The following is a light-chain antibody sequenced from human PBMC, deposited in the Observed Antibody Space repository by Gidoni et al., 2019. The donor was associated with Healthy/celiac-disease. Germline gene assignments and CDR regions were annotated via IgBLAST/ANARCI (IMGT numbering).Light chain of an antibody. V-gene: IGLV3-19*01. J-gene: IGLJ2*01. CDR2: GKN. Sequence: SSELTQDPAVSVALGQTVRITCKGDSLRSYYASWYQQKPGQAPVLVIYGKNNRPSGIPDRFSGSSSGNTASLTITGAQAEDEADYYCNSRDSSGNHLAVFGGGTKLTVL. CDR1: SLRSYY. CDR3: NSRDSSGNHLAV.